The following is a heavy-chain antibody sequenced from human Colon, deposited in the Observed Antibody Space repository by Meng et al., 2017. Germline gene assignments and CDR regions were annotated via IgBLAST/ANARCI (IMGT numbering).Heavy chain of an antibody. Sequence: VELRGSGPGVVKPSGTLALTCAVSGGSISSGDWWSWVRQPPGKGLEWIAEIDHTGNTNYNPSLKSRVTISVDKSKNQFSLKLSFMTAADTAVYYCARVGPGELPNFFDPWGQGTLVTVSS. V-gene: IGHV4-4*02. D-gene: IGHD1-7*01. CDR3: ARVGPGELPNFFDP. CDR2: IDHTGNT. CDR1: GGSISSGDW. J-gene: IGHJ5*02.